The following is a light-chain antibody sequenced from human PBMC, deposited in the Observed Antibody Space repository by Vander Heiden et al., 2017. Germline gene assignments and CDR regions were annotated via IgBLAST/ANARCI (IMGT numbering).Light chain of an antibody. J-gene: IGLJ2*01. CDR1: SSDVGGYNY. V-gene: IGLV2-11*01. CDR2: DVS. Sequence: QSALTQPRSVSGSPGQSVTISCTRPSSDVGGYNYVSWYQQHPGKAPTLMIYDVSKRPAGVPDRFSGSKSGNTASLTISGLQAEDEADYYCCSYAGSYTFGFGGGTKLTVL. CDR3: CSYAGSYTFG.